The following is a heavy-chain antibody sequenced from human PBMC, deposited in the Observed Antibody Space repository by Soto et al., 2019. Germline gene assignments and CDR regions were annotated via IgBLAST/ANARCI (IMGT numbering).Heavy chain of an antibody. CDR2: ISWNSGSI. J-gene: IGHJ6*04. V-gene: IGHV3-9*01. CDR1: GFTFDDYA. D-gene: IGHD4-17*01. Sequence: EVQLVESGGGLVQPGRSLRLSCAASGFTFDDYAMHWVRQAPGKGLEWVSGISWNSGSIGYADSVKGRFTISRDNAKNSLYLQMNSRRAEDTALYYCEKDNYGARDVWGKGTTVTVSS. CDR3: EKDNYGARDV.